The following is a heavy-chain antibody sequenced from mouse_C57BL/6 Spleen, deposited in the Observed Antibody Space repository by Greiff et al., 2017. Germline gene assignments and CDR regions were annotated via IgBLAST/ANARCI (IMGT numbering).Heavy chain of an antibody. CDR3: AFYYDYDGYYAMDY. J-gene: IGHJ4*01. CDR2: IHPSDSDT. Sequence: QVQLQQPGAELVKPGASVKVSCKASGYTFTSYWMHWVKQRPGQGLEWIGRIHPSDSDTNYNQKFKGKATLTVDKSSSTAYMQLSSLTSADSAVYYCAFYYDYDGYYAMDYWGQGTSVTVSS. D-gene: IGHD2-4*01. V-gene: IGHV1-74*01. CDR1: GYTFTSYW.